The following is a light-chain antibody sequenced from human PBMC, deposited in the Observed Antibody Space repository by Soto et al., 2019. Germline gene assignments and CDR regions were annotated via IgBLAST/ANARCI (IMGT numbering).Light chain of an antibody. Sequence: QSVLTQPPSVSAAQDRPSPSPALEAAPTLGIIMYLGISISQEQPPKLLIFETNRRPAGIPDRFSGSKSGTSATLGITGLQTADEGDYYCASWDNTLSDGRVFGPGTKLTVL. CDR3: ASWDNTLSDGRV. CDR2: ETN. V-gene: IGLV1-51*02. J-gene: IGLJ1*01. CDR1: APTLGII.